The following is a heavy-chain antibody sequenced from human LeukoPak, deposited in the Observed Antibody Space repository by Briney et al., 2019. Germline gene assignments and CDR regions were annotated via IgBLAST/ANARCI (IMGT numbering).Heavy chain of an antibody. CDR2: IRYDGSNK. V-gene: IGHV3-30*02. D-gene: IGHD5-12*01. CDR3: SRDRLGGLDH. J-gene: IGHJ4*02. Sequence: GGSLRLSCAASGFTFSSYGMHWVRQAPGKGLEWVAFIRYDGSNKYYADSVKGRFTIPRDNSKNTLYLQMNSLRPEDTAVYYCSRDRLGGLDHWGQGTLVTVSS. CDR1: GFTFSSYG.